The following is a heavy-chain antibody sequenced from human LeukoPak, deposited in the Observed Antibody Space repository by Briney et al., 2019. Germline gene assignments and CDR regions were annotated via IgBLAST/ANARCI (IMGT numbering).Heavy chain of an antibody. Sequence: GGSLRLSCAASGFNFTNYAMNWVRQAPGKGREWLSVISDGGHSTYYADSVKGRFTISRDNSKNTLYLQMSSLRADDTALYYCAKHADSLFSDSWGQGTLVTVSS. V-gene: IGHV3-23*01. D-gene: IGHD4-17*01. J-gene: IGHJ4*02. CDR1: GFNFTNYA. CDR3: AKHADSLFSDS. CDR2: ISDGGHST.